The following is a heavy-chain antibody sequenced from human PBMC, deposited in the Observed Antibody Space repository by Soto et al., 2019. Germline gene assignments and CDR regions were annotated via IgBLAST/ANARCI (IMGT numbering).Heavy chain of an antibody. CDR2: IDARGANT. CDR3: AKVEWLVSVGNWFDP. CDR1: GFTFSSYA. D-gene: IGHD6-19*01. J-gene: IGHJ5*02. V-gene: IGHV3-23*01. Sequence: EVQLLESGGGLVQPGGSLRLSCAASGFTFSSYAMTWVRQAPGKGLEWVSTIDARGANTYYADSVKGRFTISRDNSKSTLYLQMNNLRAEDSAVYYCAKVEWLVSVGNWFDPWGQGTLVTVSS.